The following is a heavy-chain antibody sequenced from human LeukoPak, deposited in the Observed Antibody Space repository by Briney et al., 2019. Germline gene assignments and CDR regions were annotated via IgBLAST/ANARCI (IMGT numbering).Heavy chain of an antibody. CDR2: MYYSGST. D-gene: IGHD3-22*01. Sequence: SETLSLTCAVYGGSFSGYYWWWIRQPAAKGRAWVGCMYYSGSTNYNPYLKSRVTISVDTSKTKSSLKLSSVTAADTAVYYCARDYYDSSGYYWRYFDYWGQGTLVTVSS. J-gene: IGHJ4*02. CDR3: ARDYYDSSGYYWRYFDY. CDR1: GGSFSGYY. V-gene: IGHV4-59*13.